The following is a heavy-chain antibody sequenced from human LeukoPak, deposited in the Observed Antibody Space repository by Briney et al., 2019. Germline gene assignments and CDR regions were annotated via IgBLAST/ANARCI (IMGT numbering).Heavy chain of an antibody. CDR3: TTELLFLEWSFDY. Sequence: GGSLRLSWEASGLPLGNAWMSWVGQAPGRGREWVRRFKSKTDGGTTDYAAPVKGRFTISRDDSKNTLYLQMNSLKTEDTAVYYCTTELLFLEWSFDYWGQGTLVTVSS. J-gene: IGHJ4*02. CDR2: FKSKTDGGTT. CDR1: GLPLGNAW. V-gene: IGHV3-15*01. D-gene: IGHD3-3*01.